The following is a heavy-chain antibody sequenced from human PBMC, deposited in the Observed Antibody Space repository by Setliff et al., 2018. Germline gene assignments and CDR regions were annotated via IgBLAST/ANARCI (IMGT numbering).Heavy chain of an antibody. CDR2: IFYDGTT. Sequence: SETLSLTCTVSGGTISRSSYYWGWIRQPPGQGLEWIGSIFYDGTTYYTPSLKSRVNISVDTSKNQFSLKLSSVTAADTAVYYCGRGITMVRCVIIHNWFDPWGQGTLVTVSA. CDR1: GGTISRSSYY. V-gene: IGHV4-39*01. D-gene: IGHD3-10*01. J-gene: IGHJ5*02. CDR3: GRGITMVRCVIIHNWFDP.